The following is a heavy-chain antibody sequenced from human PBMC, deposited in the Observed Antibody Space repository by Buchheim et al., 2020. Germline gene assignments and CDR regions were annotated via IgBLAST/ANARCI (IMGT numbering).Heavy chain of an antibody. CDR2: TYYSGST. CDR1: GGSISSYY. CDR3: ARVEILEWLSFDY. J-gene: IGHJ4*02. D-gene: IGHD3-3*01. V-gene: IGHV4-59*01. Sequence: QVQLQASGPGLVKPSETLSFTCTVSGGSISSYYWSWIRQPPGKGLEWFGYTYYSGSTNYNPSLKSRVTISVDTSKNQFSLRLSSVTAADTAVYYCARVEILEWLSFDYWGQGTL.